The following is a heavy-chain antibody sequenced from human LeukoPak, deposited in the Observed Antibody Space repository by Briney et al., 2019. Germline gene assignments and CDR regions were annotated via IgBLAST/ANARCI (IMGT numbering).Heavy chain of an antibody. CDR1: GGTLRSYA. V-gene: IGHV1-69*05. CDR2: TIPIFGTA. D-gene: IGHD3-16*01. J-gene: IGHJ4*02. CDR3: VREGEPQTFAY. Sequence: SVKVSCKASGGTLRSYAISWVRQAPGQGLEWTGGTIPIFGTATYAQRFQGRVTITTDESRSTAYMELSSLRSDDTAVYYCVREGEPQTFAYWGQGTLVTVSS.